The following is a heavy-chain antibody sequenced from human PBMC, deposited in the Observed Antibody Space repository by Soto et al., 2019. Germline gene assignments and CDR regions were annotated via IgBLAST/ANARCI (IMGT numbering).Heavy chain of an antibody. CDR3: ARWDGYADL. D-gene: IGHD1-1*01. Sequence: VGSLRLSCAASGFIGSTYSFSWVRQTPAKGLAWVSGISVSGDTTFYIDSVRGRFTISRDTSKNTLDLQMHSLRVEDSAVYFCARWDGYADLWGQGTLVTVSS. CDR1: GFIGSTYS. J-gene: IGHJ4*01. CDR2: ISVSGDTT. V-gene: IGHV3-23*01.